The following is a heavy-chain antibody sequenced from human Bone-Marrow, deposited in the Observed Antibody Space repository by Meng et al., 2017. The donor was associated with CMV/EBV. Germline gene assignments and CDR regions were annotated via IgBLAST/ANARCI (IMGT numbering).Heavy chain of an antibody. Sequence: GSLRLSCAVYGGSFSGYYWSWIRQPPGKGLEWIGEINHSGSTNYNPSLKSRVTISVDTSKNQFSLKLSSVTAADTAVYYCARDKGPYDSCGTFDYWGQGTLVTVSS. D-gene: IGHD3-22*01. CDR3: ARDKGPYDSCGTFDY. V-gene: IGHV4-34*01. CDR2: INHSGST. CDR1: GGSFSGYY. J-gene: IGHJ4*02.